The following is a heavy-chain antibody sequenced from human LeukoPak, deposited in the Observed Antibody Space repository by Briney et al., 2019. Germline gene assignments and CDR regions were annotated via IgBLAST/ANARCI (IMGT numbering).Heavy chain of an antibody. CDR2: IYTSGST. V-gene: IGHV4-4*07. CDR1: GGTISSYY. D-gene: IGHD3-10*01. Sequence: NASETLSLTCTVSGGTISSYYWSWIRQPAGKGLEWIGRIYTSGSTNYNPSLKSRVTMSVDTSKNQFSLKLSSVTAADTAVYYCARDGVVRGVIGEWGQGTLVTVSS. CDR3: ARDGVVRGVIGE. J-gene: IGHJ4*02.